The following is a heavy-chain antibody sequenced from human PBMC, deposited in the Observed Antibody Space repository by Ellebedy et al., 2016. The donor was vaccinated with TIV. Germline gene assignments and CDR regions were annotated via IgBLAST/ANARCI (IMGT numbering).Heavy chain of an antibody. D-gene: IGHD1-26*01. CDR1: GFTFSSYS. CDR2: ISASSDAI. CDR3: ARTVGAPGY. V-gene: IGHV3-48*04. J-gene: IGHJ4*02. Sequence: GGSLRLXXAASGFTFSSYSMNWVRQAPGKGLEWISYISASSDAIYYADSVRGRFTISRDNAENSLYLQMNSLRAEDTAVYYCARTVGAPGYWGQGTLVTVSS.